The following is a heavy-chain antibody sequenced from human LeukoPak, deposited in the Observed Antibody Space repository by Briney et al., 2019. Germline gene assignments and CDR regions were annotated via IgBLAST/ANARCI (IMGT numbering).Heavy chain of an antibody. J-gene: IGHJ4*02. CDR3: ARDPLDY. CDR1: GGTFTSYY. V-gene: IGHV1-46*01. CDR2: INPSDGSP. Sequence: ASVKVSCKASGGTFTSYYLHWVRQAPGQGLEWMGIINPSDGSPTYAQKFKGRVTMTRDTSTSTVYLELSRPRSEDTAVYYCARDPLDYWGQGTLVTVSS.